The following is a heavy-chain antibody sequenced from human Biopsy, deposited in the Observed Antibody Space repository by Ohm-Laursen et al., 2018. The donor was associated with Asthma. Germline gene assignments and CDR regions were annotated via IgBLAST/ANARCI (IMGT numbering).Heavy chain of an antibody. J-gene: IGHJ3*02. CDR3: ARTYYDFLTGQVNDAFAI. Sequence: LVKVSCNAHGDILSSFGIKWVRKAPGQGLEWMGGVIPIYGTTHTAQKFQGRVTITRDTSASTAYMELSSLRSEDTAVYYCARTYYDFLTGQVNDAFAIWGQGTMVTVSS. D-gene: IGHD3-9*01. CDR1: GDILSSFG. CDR2: VIPIYGTT. V-gene: IGHV1-69*05.